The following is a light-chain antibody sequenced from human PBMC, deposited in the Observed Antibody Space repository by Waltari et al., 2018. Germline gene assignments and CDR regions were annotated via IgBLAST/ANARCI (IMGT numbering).Light chain of an antibody. Sequence: SYVLSQPPSVSVAPGQTASISCGGSDIGTKSVQWYQQKAGQAPVMILYYDKRRPSGIPDRFSGSNAGNTATLTITRAEAGDEADYYCHVCDSDIGHRVFGGGTTLTVL. CDR3: HVCDSDIGHRV. CDR2: YDK. CDR1: DIGTKS. J-gene: IGLJ3*02. V-gene: IGLV3-21*04.